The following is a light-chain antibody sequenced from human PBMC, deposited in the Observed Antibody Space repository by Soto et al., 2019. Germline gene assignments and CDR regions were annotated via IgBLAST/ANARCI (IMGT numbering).Light chain of an antibody. CDR2: GAS. V-gene: IGKV3-20*01. CDR3: QQYGSSPWT. Sequence: EIVLTQSPGTLSLSPGERATLSCRASQSVSSSFLAWYQQKPGQAPRLLIYGASSRATGIPDRFSGSGSGLDFTLTISRLEPEDFAVYYCQQYGSSPWTFGQGTKVEIK. CDR1: QSVSSSF. J-gene: IGKJ1*01.